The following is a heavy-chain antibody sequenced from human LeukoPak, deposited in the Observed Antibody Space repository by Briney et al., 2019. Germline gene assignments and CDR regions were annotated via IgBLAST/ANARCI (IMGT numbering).Heavy chain of an antibody. V-gene: IGHV3-7*01. D-gene: IGHD3-3*01. CDR3: ARGVPYDSWSGPHYSDY. J-gene: IGHJ4*02. CDR1: RFTLSTYW. Sequence: GGSLRLSCAASRFTLSTYWMSWVRQAPGKGLERVAHIKQDGSQEYYVDSVKGRFTISRDSAKNSLYLQMNSLRAEDTAVYYCARGVPYDSWSGPHYSDYWGQGTLVTVSS. CDR2: IKQDGSQE.